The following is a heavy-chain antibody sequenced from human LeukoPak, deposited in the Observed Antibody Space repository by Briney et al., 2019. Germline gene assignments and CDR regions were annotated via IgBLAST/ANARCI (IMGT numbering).Heavy chain of an antibody. CDR2: IYYSGST. Sequence: PSETLSLTCAVSGGSISSGGYSWSWIRQPPGKGLEWIGYIYYSGSTYYNPSLKSRVTLSVDTSKNQFSLKLSSVTAADTAVYYCARGLGDNFDYWGQGTLVTVSS. J-gene: IGHJ4*02. CDR3: ARGLGDNFDY. CDR1: GGSISSGGYS. V-gene: IGHV4-30-4*07. D-gene: IGHD3-10*01.